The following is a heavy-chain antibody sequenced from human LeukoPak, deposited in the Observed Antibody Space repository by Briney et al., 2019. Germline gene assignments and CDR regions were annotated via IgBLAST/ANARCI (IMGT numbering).Heavy chain of an antibody. V-gene: IGHV3-30-3*02. CDR2: ISYDGSNK. Sequence: PGGSLRLSCAASGFTFSSYAMHWVRQAPGKGLEWVAVISYDGSNKYYADSVKGRFTISRDNSKNTLYLQMNSLRGEDTAMYYCAKDQQLEPFHYWGQGTLVTVSS. D-gene: IGHD1-1*01. CDR1: GFTFSSYA. J-gene: IGHJ4*02. CDR3: AKDQQLEPFHY.